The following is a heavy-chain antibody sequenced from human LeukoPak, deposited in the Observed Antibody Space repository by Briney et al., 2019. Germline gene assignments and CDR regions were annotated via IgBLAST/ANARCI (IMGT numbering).Heavy chain of an antibody. CDR2: IRYDGSNK. V-gene: IGHV3-30*02. Sequence: GGSLRLSCAASGFTFSSYGMHWVRQAPGKGLEWVAFIRYDGSNKYYADSVKGRFTISRDNSKNTLYLQMNSLRAEDTAVYYCARDPTTYGDYYDYWGQGTLVTVSS. CDR3: ARDPTTYGDYYDY. CDR1: GFTFSSYG. D-gene: IGHD2/OR15-2a*01. J-gene: IGHJ4*02.